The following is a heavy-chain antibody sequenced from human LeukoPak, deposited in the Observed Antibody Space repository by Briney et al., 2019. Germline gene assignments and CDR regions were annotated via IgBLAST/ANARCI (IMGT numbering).Heavy chain of an antibody. V-gene: IGHV3-23*01. J-gene: IGHJ6*02. Sequence: GGSLRLSCAASGFTFSSYAMSWVRQAPGKGLEWVSAISGSGGSTYYADSVKGRFTISRDNSKNTLYLQMNSLRAEDTAVYYCAKGTVTLPGYYYYYYGMDVWGQGTTVTVSS. CDR3: AKGTVTLPGYYYYYYGMDV. CDR2: ISGSGGST. CDR1: GFTFSSYA. D-gene: IGHD4-11*01.